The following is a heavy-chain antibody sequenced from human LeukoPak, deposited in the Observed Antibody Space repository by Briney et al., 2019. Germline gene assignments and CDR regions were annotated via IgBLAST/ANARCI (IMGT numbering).Heavy chain of an antibody. CDR3: ARDGLVGATLAYFDL. V-gene: IGHV4-39*07. CDR2: IYHSGST. D-gene: IGHD1-26*01. CDR1: GGSISTSNYY. J-gene: IGHJ2*01. Sequence: PSETLSLTCTVSGGSISTSNYYWGWIRQPPGKGLEWIGSIYHSGSTNYNPSLKSRVTISVDTSKNQFSLKLSSVTAADTAVYYCARDGLVGATLAYFDLWGRGTLVTVSS.